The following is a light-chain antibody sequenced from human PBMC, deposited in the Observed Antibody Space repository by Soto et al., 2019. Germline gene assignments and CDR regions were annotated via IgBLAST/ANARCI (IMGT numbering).Light chain of an antibody. J-gene: IGKJ5*01. Sequence: DMLMTQPPDSLPVSLGETPTINCKSSQPVLYRSNNKNYLNWYQQKPGQPPKIVIYWASVRESGVPARFSGSGSGTDFTLTIRSVQAEDVAVYYCHQYCDTPLTFGQGKRVAI. V-gene: IGKV4-1*01. CDR3: HQYCDTPLT. CDR1: QPVLYRSNNKNY. CDR2: WAS.